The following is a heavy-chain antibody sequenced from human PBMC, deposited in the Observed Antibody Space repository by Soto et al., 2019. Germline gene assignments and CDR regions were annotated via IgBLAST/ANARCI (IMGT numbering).Heavy chain of an antibody. D-gene: IGHD2-8*01. V-gene: IGHV4-39*01. Sequence: SETLSLTCTVSGGSLSSTTYSWGWIPQPPGKGLEWIGDVFFNGITFYKPSLESRVSISVDRSNSQCSLRLNSVTAADTAVYFWVRQLGVSGFDQWGRGTLVTVSS. CDR1: GGSLSSTTYS. CDR3: VRQLGVSGFDQ. CDR2: VFFNGIT. J-gene: IGHJ4*02.